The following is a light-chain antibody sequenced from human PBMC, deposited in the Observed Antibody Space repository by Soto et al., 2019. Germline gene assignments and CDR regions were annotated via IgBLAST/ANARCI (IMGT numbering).Light chain of an antibody. J-gene: IGKJ5*01. CDR2: GAS. CDR3: QQYNNWPPIT. CDR1: QSVSSK. V-gene: IGKV3-15*01. Sequence: EIVMTQSPATLSVSPGERSTLSCRSSQSVSSKLAWYQQKPGQAPRLLIYGASTRATGIPARFSGSGSGTEFTLTISSLRSEDFAVYYCQQYNNWPPITFGQGTRLEIK.